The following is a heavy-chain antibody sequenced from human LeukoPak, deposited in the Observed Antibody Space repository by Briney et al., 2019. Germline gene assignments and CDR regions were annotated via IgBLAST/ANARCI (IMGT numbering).Heavy chain of an antibody. V-gene: IGHV4-59*01. CDR2: IYYSGST. Sequence: SETLSLTCTVSGGSISSYYWSWIRQPPGKGLEWIGYIYYSGSTDYNPSLKSRVTISVDTPKKQFSLKLSSVTAADTAVYYCARSRDRYWDAFDVWGQGTMVTVSS. D-gene: IGHD1-14*01. CDR1: GGSISSYY. CDR3: ARSRDRYWDAFDV. J-gene: IGHJ3*01.